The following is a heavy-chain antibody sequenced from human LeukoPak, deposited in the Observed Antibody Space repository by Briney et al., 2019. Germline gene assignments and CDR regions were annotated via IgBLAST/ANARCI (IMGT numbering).Heavy chain of an antibody. J-gene: IGHJ4*02. V-gene: IGHV1-8*01. CDR2: MNPNSGNT. D-gene: IGHD3-22*01. CDR1: GYTFTSYD. CDR3: ARGFWYYDSSGYPLDY. Sequence: ASVKVSCKASGYTFTSYDINWVRQATGQGLEWMGWMNPNSGNTGYAQKFQGRATMTRNTSISTAYMELSSLRSEDTAVYYCARGFWYYDSSGYPLDYWGQGTLVTVSS.